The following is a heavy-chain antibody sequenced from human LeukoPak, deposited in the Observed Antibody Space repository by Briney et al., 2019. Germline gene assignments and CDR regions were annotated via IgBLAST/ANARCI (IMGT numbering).Heavy chain of an antibody. D-gene: IGHD6-19*01. CDR1: GYTFTGYY. CDR3: AGTGIAVAGIRNDY. CDR2: INPNSGGT. V-gene: IGHV1-2*06. Sequence: ASVKVSCKASGYTFTGYYMHWVRQAPGHGVEWMGRINPNSGGTKYAKKFQGRVTLPRDTSISTAYMELSRLRADDTAVYYCAGTGIAVAGIRNDYWGQGTLVTVSS. J-gene: IGHJ4*02.